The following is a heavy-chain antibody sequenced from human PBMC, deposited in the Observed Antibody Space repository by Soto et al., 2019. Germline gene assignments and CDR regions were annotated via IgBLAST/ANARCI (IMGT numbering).Heavy chain of an antibody. CDR3: ARVAPNFDY. J-gene: IGHJ4*02. V-gene: IGHV1-69*13. CDR1: AGTFSSYD. Sequence: AASLMISCKASAGTFSSYDISRVRQAPGQGLEWMGGIIPIFGTANYAQKFQGRVTITADESTSTAYMELSSLRSEDTAVYYCARVAPNFDYWGQGTLVTVSS. CDR2: IIPIFGTA.